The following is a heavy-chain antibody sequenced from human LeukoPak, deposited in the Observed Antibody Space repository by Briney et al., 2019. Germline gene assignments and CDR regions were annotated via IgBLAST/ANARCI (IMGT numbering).Heavy chain of an antibody. CDR1: GGTFSSYA. CDR2: IIPILGIA. D-gene: IGHD6-13*01. J-gene: IGHJ4*02. Sequence: GASVKVSCKASGGTFSSYAISWVRQAPGQGLEWMGRIIPILGIANYAQKFQGRVTITADKSTSTAYMELSSLRSEDTAVYYCARDNAAGTVFLGSPSVFFDYWGQGTLATVSS. V-gene: IGHV1-69*04. CDR3: ARDNAAGTVFLGSPSVFFDY.